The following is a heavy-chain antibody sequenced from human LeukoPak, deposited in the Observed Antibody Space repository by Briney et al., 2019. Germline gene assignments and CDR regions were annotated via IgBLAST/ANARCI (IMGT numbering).Heavy chain of an antibody. CDR2: VCTTGST. CDR3: ARDKFDGDGEPEYFQH. V-gene: IGHV4-4*07. Sequence: SETLSLTCTVSGVSISNYCRSWIRQPAGKGLEWIGRVCTTGSTNYNPSLKSRVTTSLDTSKNQFSLKLTSVTAADTAVYYCARDKFDGDGEPEYFQHWGQGTLVTVSS. J-gene: IGHJ1*01. CDR1: GVSISNYC. D-gene: IGHD4-17*01.